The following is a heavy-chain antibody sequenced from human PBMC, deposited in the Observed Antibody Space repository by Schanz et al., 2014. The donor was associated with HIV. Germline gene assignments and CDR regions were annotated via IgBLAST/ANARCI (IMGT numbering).Heavy chain of an antibody. CDR1: GFTFSSYG. V-gene: IGHV3-30*18. J-gene: IGHJ3*02. Sequence: QVQLVESGGGVVQPGRSLRLSCAASGFTFSSYGMHWVRQAPGKGLEWVAVISYDGSNKYYADSVKGRFTISRDNSKNTLYLQMNSLRAEDTAVYYCAKGGYYDSSGYNAFDIWGQGTMVTVSS. CDR2: ISYDGSNK. CDR3: AKGGYYDSSGYNAFDI. D-gene: IGHD3-22*01.